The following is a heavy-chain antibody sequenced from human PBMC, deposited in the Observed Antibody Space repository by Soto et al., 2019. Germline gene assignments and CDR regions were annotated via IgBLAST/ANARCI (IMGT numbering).Heavy chain of an antibody. CDR1: GFAFNNYG. CDR2: ISKSDYT. D-gene: IGHD2-2*01. V-gene: IGHV3-21*01. CDR3: AREDSIIIPAVSDC. J-gene: IGHJ4*02. Sequence: PGGSLRLSCTVSGFAFNNYGLNWVRQAPGKGLEWVSSISKSDYTYYSDSVKGRFTISRDNAKNSVSLQMNTLRVEDTAVYYCAREDSIIIPAVSDCWGQGTLVTV.